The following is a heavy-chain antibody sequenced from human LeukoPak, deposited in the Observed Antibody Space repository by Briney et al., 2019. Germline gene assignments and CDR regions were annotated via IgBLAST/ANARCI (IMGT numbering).Heavy chain of an antibody. D-gene: IGHD3-9*01. CDR2: IYYSGST. CDR1: GGSISSSSYY. J-gene: IGHJ4*02. CDR3: ARVGGLYNHDILTGYLYYFDY. V-gene: IGHV4-39*01. Sequence: SETLSLTCTVSGGSISSSSYYWGWIRQPPGKGLEWIGSIYYSGSTYYNPSLKSRVTISVDTSKNQFSLKLSSVTAADTAVYYCARVGGLYNHDILTGYLYYFDYWGQGTLVTVSS.